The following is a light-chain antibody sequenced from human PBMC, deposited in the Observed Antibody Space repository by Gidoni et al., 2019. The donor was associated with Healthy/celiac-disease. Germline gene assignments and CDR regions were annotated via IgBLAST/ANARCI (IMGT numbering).Light chain of an antibody. CDR2: SAT. CDR3: QQFGFSPWT. V-gene: IGKV3-20*01. Sequence: EIALTQSPGNLSSFPGETAVLSCRASQTVGRRYIAWYQKKVGQPPRLLFYSATDRATGVPDRFIGSGSGTDFTLTISRLDPEDFGVYYCQQFGFSPWTFXXXTKVEIK. CDR1: QTVGRRY. J-gene: IGKJ1*01.